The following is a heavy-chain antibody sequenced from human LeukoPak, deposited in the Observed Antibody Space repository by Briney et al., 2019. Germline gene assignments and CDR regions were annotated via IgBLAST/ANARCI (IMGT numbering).Heavy chain of an antibody. D-gene: IGHD3-16*01. CDR1: GLTFSSYW. CDR2: INSDGSST. J-gene: IGHJ4*02. CDR3: ATGGAQYYDY. Sequence: GGSLRLSCAASGLTFSSYWMHWVRQAPGKGLVWVSRINSDGSSTIYADSVKGRFTISRDNAKNTVVLQMNSLSAEDTAVYYCATGGAQYYDYWGQGTVVTVSS. V-gene: IGHV3-74*01.